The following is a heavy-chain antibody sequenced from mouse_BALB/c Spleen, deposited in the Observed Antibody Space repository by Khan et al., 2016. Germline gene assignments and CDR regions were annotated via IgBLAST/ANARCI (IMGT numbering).Heavy chain of an antibody. V-gene: IGHV5-6-3*01. Sequence: EVELVESGGGLVQPGGSLKLSCAASGFTFSSYGMSWVRQTPDKRLELVATINSNGGSTYYPDSVKGRFTISRDNAKNTLYLQMSSLKSEDTAIDYCARGGYGYHYFDYWGQGTTLTVSS. CDR1: GFTFSSYG. CDR2: INSNGGST. D-gene: IGHD1-2*01. CDR3: ARGGYGYHYFDY. J-gene: IGHJ2*01.